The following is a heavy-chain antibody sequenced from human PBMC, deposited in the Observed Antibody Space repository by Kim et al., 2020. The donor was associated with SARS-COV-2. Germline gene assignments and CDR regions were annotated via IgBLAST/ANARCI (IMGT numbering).Heavy chain of an antibody. CDR2: ISYDGSNK. CDR1: GFTFSSYA. J-gene: IGHJ6*02. V-gene: IGHV3-30*04. CDR3: ARDRWSSGYYKTYYYGMDV. Sequence: GGSLRLSCAASGFTFSSYAMHLVRQAPGKGLEWVAVISYDGSNKYYADSVKGRFTISRDNSKNTLYLQMNSLRAEDTAVYYCARDRWSSGYYKTYYYGMDVWGQGTTVTVSS. D-gene: IGHD3-22*01.